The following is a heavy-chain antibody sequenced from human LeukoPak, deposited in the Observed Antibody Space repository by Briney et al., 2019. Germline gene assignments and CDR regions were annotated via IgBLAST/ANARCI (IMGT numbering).Heavy chain of an antibody. D-gene: IGHD3-22*01. CDR1: GFTFSSYA. CDR2: ISYDGSEK. J-gene: IGHJ4*02. CDR3: TYEQRAPYYFDY. V-gene: IGHV3-30-3*01. Sequence: GRSLRLSCAASGFTFSSYAMHLVRQAPGKGLEWVALISYDGSEKYYADSVKGRFTISRDNSKNTLYLQMNSLRAEDTAVYYCTYEQRAPYYFDYWGQGTLVTVSS.